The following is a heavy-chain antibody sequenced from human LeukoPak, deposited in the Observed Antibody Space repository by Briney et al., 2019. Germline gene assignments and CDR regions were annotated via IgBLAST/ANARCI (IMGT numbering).Heavy chain of an antibody. Sequence: SETLSLTCTVSGGSISSSSYYWGWIRQPPGKGLEWIGSIYYSGSTYYNPSLKSRVTISVDTSKNQFSLKLSSVTAADTAVYYCASHFPLLRPFDYWGQGTLVTVSS. D-gene: IGHD6-6*01. V-gene: IGHV4-39*01. CDR1: GGSISSSSYY. J-gene: IGHJ4*02. CDR2: IYYSGST. CDR3: ASHFPLLRPFDY.